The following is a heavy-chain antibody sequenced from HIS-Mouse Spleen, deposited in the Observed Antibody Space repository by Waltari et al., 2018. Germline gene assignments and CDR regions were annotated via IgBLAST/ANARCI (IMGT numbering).Heavy chain of an antibody. J-gene: IGHJ6*02. CDR1: GSTFTGYY. V-gene: IGHV1-2*02. CDR3: ARDPYSGSYSGDGMDV. Sequence: QVQLVQSGAEVKKPGSSVKVSCKASGSTFTGYYMHWVRPAPGQGLEWMGWINPNSGGTNYAQKFKGRVTMTRDTSISTAYMELSRLRSDDTAVYYCARDPYSGSYSGDGMDVWGQGTTVTVSS. D-gene: IGHD1-26*01. CDR2: INPNSGGT.